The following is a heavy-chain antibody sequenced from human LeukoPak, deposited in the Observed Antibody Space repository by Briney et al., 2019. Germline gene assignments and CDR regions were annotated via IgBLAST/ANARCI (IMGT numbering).Heavy chain of an antibody. CDR3: ARVSQWLVTYYYYGMDV. J-gene: IGHJ6*02. V-gene: IGHV3-48*03. D-gene: IGHD6-19*01. CDR1: GFTFSSYE. Sequence: AGSLRLSCAASGFTFSSYEMNWVRQAPGKGLEWVSYISSSGSTIYYADSVKGRFTISRDNAKNSLYLQMNSLRAEDTAVYYCARVSQWLVTYYYYGMDVWGQGTTVTVSS. CDR2: ISSSGSTI.